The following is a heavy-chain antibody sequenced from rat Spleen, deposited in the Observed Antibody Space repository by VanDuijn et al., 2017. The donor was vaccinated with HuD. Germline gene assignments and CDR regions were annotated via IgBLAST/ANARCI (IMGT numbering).Heavy chain of an antibody. V-gene: IGHV5-7*01. J-gene: IGHJ2*01. D-gene: IGHD1-10*01. CDR2: SSYDGRST. Sequence: EVQLVESGGGIVQPGRSMKLSCAPSGFTFSDYYMAWVRQAPKKGLDWVATSSYDGRSTYNRDYVTGRFTISRHNAKSTLSLQMDSLRSEDTATYYCARPPYNNYFDYWGQGVMVTVSS. CDR3: ARPPYNNYFDY. CDR1: GFTFSDYY.